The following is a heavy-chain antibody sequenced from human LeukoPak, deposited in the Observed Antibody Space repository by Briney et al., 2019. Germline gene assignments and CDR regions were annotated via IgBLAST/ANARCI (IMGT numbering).Heavy chain of an antibody. CDR3: ARHPQSYSSGWQYYYYYYMDV. CDR1: GGSISSSSYY. V-gene: IGHV4-39*01. Sequence: PSETLSLTCTVSGGSISSSSYYWGWIRQPPGKGLEWIGSIYYSGSTYYNPSLKSRVTISVDTSKNQFSLKLSSVTAADTAVYYCARHPQSYSSGWQYYYYYYMDVWGKGTTVTISS. D-gene: IGHD6-19*01. J-gene: IGHJ6*03. CDR2: IYYSGST.